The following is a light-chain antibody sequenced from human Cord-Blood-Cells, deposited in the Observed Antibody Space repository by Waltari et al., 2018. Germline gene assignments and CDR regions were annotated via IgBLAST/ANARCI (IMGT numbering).Light chain of an antibody. CDR2: YVS. Sequence: SALTQPRSVFASSGQLVIISCTGTSSHVSCYDYVFCYQQHPGKAPKFMIYYVSKRPSGVPDRFSGSKSGNTASLTISGLQAEDEADYYCCSYAGSYTWVFGGGTKLTVL. CDR1: SSHVSCYDY. J-gene: IGLJ3*02. CDR3: CSYAGSYTWV. V-gene: IGLV2-11*01.